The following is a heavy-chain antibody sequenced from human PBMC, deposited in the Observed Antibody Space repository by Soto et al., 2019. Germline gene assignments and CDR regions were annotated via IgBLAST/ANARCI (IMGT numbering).Heavy chain of an antibody. D-gene: IGHD5-18*01. CDR2: ISSSGSTI. Sequence: GGSLRLSCAASGFTFSDYYMSWIRQAPGKGLEWVSYISSSGSTIYYADSVKGRFTISRDNAKNSLYLQMNSLRAEHTAVYYCAREADTAMVSDYWGQGTLVTVSS. CDR1: GFTFSDYY. J-gene: IGHJ4*02. CDR3: AREADTAMVSDY. V-gene: IGHV3-11*01.